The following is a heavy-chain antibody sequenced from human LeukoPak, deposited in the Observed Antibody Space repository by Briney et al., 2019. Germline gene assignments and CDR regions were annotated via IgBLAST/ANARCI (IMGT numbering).Heavy chain of an antibody. CDR2: ISTYNGNT. Sequence: ASVKVSCKASGYTFTSYAISWVRQAPGQGLEWMGWISTYNGNTNYAQKLQGRVSMTTDTSTSTVYMELRSLRSDDTAVFYCARDRGAAAGTMDPWGQGTLVTVSS. D-gene: IGHD6-13*01. J-gene: IGHJ5*02. CDR3: ARDRGAAAGTMDP. V-gene: IGHV1-18*01. CDR1: GYTFTSYA.